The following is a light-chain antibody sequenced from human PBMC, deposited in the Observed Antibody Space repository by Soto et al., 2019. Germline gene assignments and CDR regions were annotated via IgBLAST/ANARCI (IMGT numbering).Light chain of an antibody. J-gene: IGLJ2*01. CDR3: VAWDDSLNVV. CDR1: SSNIGSNT. Sequence: QSVLTHPPSAYGTPGQRVTISCSGSSSNIGSNTVHWYQQLPGTAPKLLIYSHNQRPSGVPDRFSGSKSGTSASLAISGLQSEDEADYYCVAWDDSLNVVFGGGTKLTVL. CDR2: SHN. V-gene: IGLV1-44*01.